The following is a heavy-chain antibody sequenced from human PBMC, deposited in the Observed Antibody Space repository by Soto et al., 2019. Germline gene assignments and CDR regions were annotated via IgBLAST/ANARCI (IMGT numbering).Heavy chain of an antibody. J-gene: IGHJ4*02. CDR3: AWSSCTHGVCYLGYFDH. Sequence: SSETLSLTCTVSGGSISNNNYYGGWIRQPPGKGLEWIASIYYSGSTYYNPSLRSRVTMSVDTSKNQFSLKLTSVTAADTAVYSCAWSSCTHGVCYLGYFDHWGQGTLVTVSA. V-gene: IGHV4-39*01. CDR1: GGSISNNNYY. D-gene: IGHD2-8*01. CDR2: IYYSGST.